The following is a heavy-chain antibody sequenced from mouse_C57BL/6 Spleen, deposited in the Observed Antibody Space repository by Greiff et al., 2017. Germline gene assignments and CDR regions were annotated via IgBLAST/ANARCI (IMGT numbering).Heavy chain of an antibody. D-gene: IGHD1-1*01. Sequence: VQLQQSGAELVKPGASVKLSCKASGYTFTSYWMHWVKQRPGQGLEWIGMIHPNSGSTNYNEKFKSKATLTVDKSSSTAYMQLSSLTSEDSAVYYCARTLITTVERYFDVWGTGTTVTVSS. CDR2: IHPNSGST. V-gene: IGHV1-64*01. CDR3: ARTLITTVERYFDV. CDR1: GYTFTSYW. J-gene: IGHJ1*03.